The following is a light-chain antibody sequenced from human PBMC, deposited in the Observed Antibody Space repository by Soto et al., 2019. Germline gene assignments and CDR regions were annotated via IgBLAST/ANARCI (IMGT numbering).Light chain of an antibody. CDR2: RAS. J-gene: IGKJ1*01. CDR1: QTIGDS. V-gene: IGKV3-15*01. CDR3: QQNDSTPQT. Sequence: IVITQSPATLFVSPGGRATLSCRASQTIGDSLAWYQQKPGQAPRLLIYRASYLVTGVPARFSGSGSGPEFTLTISSLEPEDFAAYYCQQNDSTPQTFGQGTKVDIK.